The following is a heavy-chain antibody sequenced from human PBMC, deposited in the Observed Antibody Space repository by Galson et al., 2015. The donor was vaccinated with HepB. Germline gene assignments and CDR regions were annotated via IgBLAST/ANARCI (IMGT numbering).Heavy chain of an antibody. CDR2: IKSKTDGGTT. D-gene: IGHD2-2*02. J-gene: IGHJ4*02. V-gene: IGHV3-15*07. CDR3: TTDVVVVPAAIPRVDY. Sequence: SLRLSCAASGFTFSNAWMNWVRQAPGKGLEWVGRIKSKTDGGTTDYAAPVKGRFTISRDDSKNTLYLQMNSLKTEDTAVYYCTTDVVVVPAAIPRVDYWGQGTLVTVSS. CDR1: GFTFSNAW.